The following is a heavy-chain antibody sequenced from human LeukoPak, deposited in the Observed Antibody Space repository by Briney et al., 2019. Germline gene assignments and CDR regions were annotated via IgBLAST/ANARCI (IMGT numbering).Heavy chain of an antibody. Sequence: ASVKVSCKASGYTFTSYDIHWVRQAPGQGLEWMGWINPNSGGTNYAQKFQGRVTMTRDTSISTAYMELSRLRSDDTAVYYCARARYSSSWLYFDYWGQGTLVTVSS. CDR3: ARARYSSSWLYFDY. D-gene: IGHD6-13*01. CDR1: GYTFTSYD. CDR2: INPNSGGT. V-gene: IGHV1-2*02. J-gene: IGHJ4*02.